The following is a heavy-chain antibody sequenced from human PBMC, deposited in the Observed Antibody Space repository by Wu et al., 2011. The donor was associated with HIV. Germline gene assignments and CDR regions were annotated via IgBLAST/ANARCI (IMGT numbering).Heavy chain of an antibody. Sequence: VKVSCKASGYTFTGSYIHWVRQAPGQGLEWMGWINPNSGGTNFAQKFQGRVTMTRDTSISTAYMELSRLRSDDTAVYYCARGGGMNIAVPGRYGDYYYMDVWGKGTTVTVSS. CDR3: ARGGGMNIAVPGRYGDYYYMDV. V-gene: IGHV1-2*02. CDR1: GYTFTGSY. D-gene: IGHD6-19*01. CDR2: INPNSGGT. J-gene: IGHJ6*03.